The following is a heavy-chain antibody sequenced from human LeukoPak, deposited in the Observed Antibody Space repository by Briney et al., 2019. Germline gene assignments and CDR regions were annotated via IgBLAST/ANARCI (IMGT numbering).Heavy chain of an antibody. D-gene: IGHD2-2*01. Sequence: GGSLRLSCAASEFTFSSYAMHWVRQAPGKGLEWVAVISYDGSNKYYADSVKGRFTISRDNSKNTLYLQMNSLRAEDTAVYYCARDPKYPGYYYYYGMDVWGQGTTVTVSS. CDR2: ISYDGSNK. CDR1: EFTFSSYA. V-gene: IGHV3-30-3*01. J-gene: IGHJ6*02. CDR3: ARDPKYPGYYYYYGMDV.